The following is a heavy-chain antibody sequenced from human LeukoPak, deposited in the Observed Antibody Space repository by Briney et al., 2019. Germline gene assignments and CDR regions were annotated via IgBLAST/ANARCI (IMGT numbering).Heavy chain of an antibody. D-gene: IGHD3-3*01. Sequence: SVKVSCKASGGTFSSYAISWVRQAPGQGLEWMGGIIPIFGTANYAQKFQGRVTITADEYTSTAYMELSSLRSEDTAVYYCASMGVNDFWSGYYHIDYWGQGTLVTVSS. CDR1: GGTFSSYA. CDR3: ASMGVNDFWSGYYHIDY. J-gene: IGHJ4*02. V-gene: IGHV1-69*13. CDR2: IIPIFGTA.